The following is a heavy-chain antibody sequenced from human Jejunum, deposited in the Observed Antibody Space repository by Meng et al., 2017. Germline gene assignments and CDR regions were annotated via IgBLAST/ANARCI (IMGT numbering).Heavy chain of an antibody. CDR3: ARVYCSSTSCQYYPDY. D-gene: IGHD2-2*01. V-gene: IGHV1-18*01. J-gene: IGHJ4*02. CDR1: GYTFTTFA. Sequence: QVQLGQSGPEVKKPGASVKVSCKASGYTFTTFAFSWVRQAPGQGLEWMGWISAYNGNTNSAQKFQGRVTLTTDTSTSTAYMELSSLGSEDTAVYYCARVYCSSTSCQYYPDYWGQGTLVTVSS. CDR2: ISAYNGNT.